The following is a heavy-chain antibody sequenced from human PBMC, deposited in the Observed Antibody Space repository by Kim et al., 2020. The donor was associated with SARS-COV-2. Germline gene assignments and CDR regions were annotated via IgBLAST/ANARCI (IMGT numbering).Heavy chain of an antibody. Sequence: SETLSLTCAVYGGSFSGYYWSWIRQPPGKGLEWIGEINHSGRTNYNPSLKSRVTISVDTSKNQFSLTLTSVTAADTAVSFCARRLSNTSGWGSHYCDLWG. CDR3: ARRLSNTSGWGSHYCDL. CDR1: GGSFSGYY. CDR2: INHSGRT. J-gene: IGHJ2*01. D-gene: IGHD3-10*01. V-gene: IGHV4-34*01.